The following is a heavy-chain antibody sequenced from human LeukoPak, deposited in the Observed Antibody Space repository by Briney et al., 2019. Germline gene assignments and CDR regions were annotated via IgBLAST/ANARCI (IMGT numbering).Heavy chain of an antibody. CDR1: GFTFSNHW. CDR2: ISTDGSAT. D-gene: IGHD3-3*01. CDR3: GRSGDFWSGSGVAY. V-gene: IGHV3-74*01. J-gene: IGHJ4*02. Sequence: PGGSLRLSCAASGFTFSNHWMHWVRQVPGKGLVWVSRISTDGSATTYADSVKGRFTISRDNAKNTLFLQMNSLRAEDTAVYYCGRSGDFWSGSGVAYWGQGTLVTVSS.